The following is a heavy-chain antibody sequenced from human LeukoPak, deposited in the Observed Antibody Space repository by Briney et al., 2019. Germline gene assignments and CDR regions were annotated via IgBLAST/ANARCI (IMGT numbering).Heavy chain of an antibody. CDR1: GFTFSSYW. Sequence: GSLRLSCAASGFTFSSYWMSWVRQPPGKGLEWIGSIFYRGSTYYNPSLKSRVAISVDTSRNQFSLKLSSVTAADTAVYYCARHSDYTYDSSGYFDYWGQGTLVTVSS. CDR2: IFYRGST. J-gene: IGHJ4*02. CDR3: ARHSDYTYDSSGYFDY. D-gene: IGHD3-22*01. V-gene: IGHV4-39*01.